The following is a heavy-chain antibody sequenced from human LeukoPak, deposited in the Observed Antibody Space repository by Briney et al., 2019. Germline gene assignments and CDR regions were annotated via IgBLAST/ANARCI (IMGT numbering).Heavy chain of an antibody. V-gene: IGHV1-69*13. Sequence: ASVKVSCKASGGTFSSYAISWVRQAPGQGLEWMGGIIPIFGTANYAQKFQGRVTITADESTSTAYMELSSLRSEDTAVYYCARDRGRATLFDYWGQGTLVTVSS. J-gene: IGHJ4*02. CDR3: ARDRGRATLFDY. CDR1: GGTFSSYA. CDR2: IIPIFGTA. D-gene: IGHD1-26*01.